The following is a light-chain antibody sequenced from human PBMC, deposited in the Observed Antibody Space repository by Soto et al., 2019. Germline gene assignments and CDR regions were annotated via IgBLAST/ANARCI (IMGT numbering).Light chain of an antibody. Sequence: QSALTQPASVSGSPGQSITISCTGTSSDVGGFNYVSWYQQHPGKAPKLMIYEVSNRPSGISNRFSGSKSGNTASLTISGLQAEDEADYYCISYTSTSTSVFGTGTKLTVL. CDR3: ISYTSTSTSV. V-gene: IGLV2-14*01. J-gene: IGLJ1*01. CDR2: EVS. CDR1: SSDVGGFNY.